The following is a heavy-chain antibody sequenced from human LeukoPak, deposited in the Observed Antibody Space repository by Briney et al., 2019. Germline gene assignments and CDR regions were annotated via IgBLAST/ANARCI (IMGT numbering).Heavy chain of an antibody. Sequence: GESLKISCKGSGYRFISYWITWVRQMPGKGLEWMGRIDPTDSYTTYSPSFQGHVTISADKSISTAYLQWNSLKASDTAMYYCARLPSGYSGYPYFDYWGQGTLVTVSS. CDR2: IDPTDSYT. J-gene: IGHJ4*02. CDR3: ARLPSGYSGYPYFDY. CDR1: GYRFISYW. V-gene: IGHV5-10-1*01. D-gene: IGHD5-12*01.